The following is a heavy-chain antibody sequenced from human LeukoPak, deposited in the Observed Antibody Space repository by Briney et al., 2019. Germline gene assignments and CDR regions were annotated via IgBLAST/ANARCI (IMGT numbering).Heavy chain of an antibody. CDR1: GGSITNYF. J-gene: IGHJ4*02. Sequence: SETLSLTCAVSGGSITNYFWTWIRQPPGKGLEWIGYIYFTTGRFYYNPALKSRVSMSLDTSRRQFSLNLTSVTAADTAVYYCARGLSRHQLWLDYWGQGTLVTVSS. CDR3: ARGLSRHQLWLDY. D-gene: IGHD5-18*01. CDR2: IYFTTGRF. V-gene: IGHV4-4*08.